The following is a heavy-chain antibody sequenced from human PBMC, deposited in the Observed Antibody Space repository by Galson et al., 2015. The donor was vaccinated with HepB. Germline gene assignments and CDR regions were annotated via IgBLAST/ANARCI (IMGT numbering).Heavy chain of an antibody. D-gene: IGHD4-23*01. J-gene: IGHJ5*02. Sequence: SLRLSCAASGFTFSSYAMSWVRQAPGKGLEWVSAISGSGGSTYYADSVKGRFTISRDNSKNTLYLQMNSLRAEDTAVYYCAKARLYGGNRNWFDPWGQGTLVTVSS. CDR1: GFTFSSYA. CDR3: AKARLYGGNRNWFDP. CDR2: ISGSGGST. V-gene: IGHV3-23*01.